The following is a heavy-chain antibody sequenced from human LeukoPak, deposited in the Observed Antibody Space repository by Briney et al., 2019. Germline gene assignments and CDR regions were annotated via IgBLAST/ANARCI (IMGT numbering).Heavy chain of an antibody. D-gene: IGHD2-2*01. Sequence: GRSLRLSCAASGFTFITYHMHWVRQTPGKGLEWVALISYDGSNKYYADSVKGRFTISRDNSKNTVYLQMNSLRPEDTAVYYCARDVRYCSRTSCYSNYWGQGTLVTVSS. CDR3: ARDVRYCSRTSCYSNY. V-gene: IGHV3-30-3*01. J-gene: IGHJ4*02. CDR1: GFTFITYH. CDR2: ISYDGSNK.